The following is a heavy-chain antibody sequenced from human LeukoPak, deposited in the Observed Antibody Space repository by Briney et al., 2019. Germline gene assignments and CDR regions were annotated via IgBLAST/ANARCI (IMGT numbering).Heavy chain of an antibody. Sequence: GASVKVSCKASGYTFTNYDINWVRQAPGQGLEWMGGIIPIFGTSNYAQKFQGRVTITADESTSTAYMELSSLRSEDTAVYYCARDDGRYFDRLGHDAFDIWGQGTLVTVSS. V-gene: IGHV1-69*13. CDR2: IIPIFGTS. CDR1: GYTFTNYD. CDR3: ARDDGRYFDRLGHDAFDI. D-gene: IGHD3-9*01. J-gene: IGHJ3*02.